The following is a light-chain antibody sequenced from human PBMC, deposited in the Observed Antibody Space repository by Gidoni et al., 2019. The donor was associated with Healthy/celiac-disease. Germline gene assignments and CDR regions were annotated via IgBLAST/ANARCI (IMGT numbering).Light chain of an antibody. CDR3: CSYAGSSTVV. CDR2: EGS. V-gene: IGLV2-23*01. CDR1: SSDVGRYNL. Sequence: QSAPTQPASVSGSPGQSITISCTGTSSDVGRYNLVSWYQQHPVKAPKLRIYEGSKRPSGVSNRFSGSNSGNTASLTISRLQAEDEADYSCCSYAGSSTVVFGGGTKLTVL. J-gene: IGLJ2*01.